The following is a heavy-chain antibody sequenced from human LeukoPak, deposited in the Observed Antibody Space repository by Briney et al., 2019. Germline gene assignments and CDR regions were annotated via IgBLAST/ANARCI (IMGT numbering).Heavy chain of an antibody. Sequence: SETLSLTCTVSGGSISSYYWRWIRQPAGKGPEWIGRIYTGGSTNYNPSLKSRVTISVDKSKNQFSLKLSSVTAADTAVYYCARVGHYYDSSGYDCLLHYYYYMDVWGKGTTVTVSS. CDR2: IYTGGST. J-gene: IGHJ6*03. V-gene: IGHV4-4*07. D-gene: IGHD3-22*01. CDR1: GGSISSYY. CDR3: ARVGHYYDSSGYDCLLHYYYYMDV.